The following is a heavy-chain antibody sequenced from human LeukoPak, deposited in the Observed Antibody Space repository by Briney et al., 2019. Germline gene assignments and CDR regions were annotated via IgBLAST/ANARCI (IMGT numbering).Heavy chain of an antibody. CDR2: IYSGGST. Sequence: PGGSLRLSCAASGFTVSINYMSGVRDAPGEGLEWVSVIYSGGSTYYPDSVEGRFTISRDNYKNTLYLKMNTQRAEDTAVYYCAILGELSYYGMDVWGQGTTVTVSS. D-gene: IGHD3-10*01. V-gene: IGHV3-66*01. CDR1: GFTVSINY. CDR3: AILGELSYYGMDV. J-gene: IGHJ6*02.